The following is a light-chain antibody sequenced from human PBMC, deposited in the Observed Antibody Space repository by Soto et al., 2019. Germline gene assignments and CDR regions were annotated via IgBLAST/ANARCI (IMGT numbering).Light chain of an antibody. CDR2: GAS. Sequence: EIVLTQSPATLSLSPGERATLSCRASQSVNFYIAWYQQKPGQAPRLLIYGASTRATGIPARFSGSGSGTEFTLTISSLQPEDSAAYYCLQDYNYPFTFGQGTKVDIK. V-gene: IGKV3-11*01. J-gene: IGKJ2*01. CDR3: LQDYNYPFT. CDR1: QSVNFY.